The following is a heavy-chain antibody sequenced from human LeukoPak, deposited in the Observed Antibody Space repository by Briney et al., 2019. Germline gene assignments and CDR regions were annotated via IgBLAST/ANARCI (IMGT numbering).Heavy chain of an antibody. CDR1: GFTFSSYS. V-gene: IGHV3-48*02. D-gene: IGHD1-26*01. Sequence: GGSLRLSCAASGFTFSSYSMNWVRQAPGKALEWVSYISSSSSTISYADSVKGRFTISRDNAKNSLYLQMNSLRDEDTAVYYCARRSAGGSYYFDYWGQGTLVTVSS. CDR3: ARRSAGGSYYFDY. CDR2: ISSSSSTI. J-gene: IGHJ4*02.